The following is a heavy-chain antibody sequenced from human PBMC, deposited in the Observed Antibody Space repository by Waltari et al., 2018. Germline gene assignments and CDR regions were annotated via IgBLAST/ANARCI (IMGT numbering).Heavy chain of an antibody. V-gene: IGHV4-34*01. D-gene: IGHD6-19*01. CDR2: INHSGST. CDR3: ARAPRYSSGWYAWGLYFDY. Sequence: QVQLQQWGAGLLKPSETLSLTCAVYGGSFSGYYWRWIRQPPGKGLEWIGEINHSGSTNYNPSLKSRVTISVDTSKNQFSLKLSSVTAADTAVYYCARAPRYSSGWYAWGLYFDYWGQGTLVTVSS. CDR1: GGSFSGYY. J-gene: IGHJ4*02.